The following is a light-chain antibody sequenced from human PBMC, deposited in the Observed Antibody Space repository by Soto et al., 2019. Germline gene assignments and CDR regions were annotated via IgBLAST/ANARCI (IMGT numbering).Light chain of an antibody. Sequence: QSALTQPASVSGSPGQSITISCTGTSSDVGGYNYVSWYQRHPGKAPKLMIYDVSNRPLGVSNRFSGSKSDNTASLTISGLQAEDEADYYCSSYTSSSTVVFGGGTKVTVL. CDR1: SSDVGGYNY. V-gene: IGLV2-14*03. CDR2: DVS. CDR3: SSYTSSSTVV. J-gene: IGLJ2*01.